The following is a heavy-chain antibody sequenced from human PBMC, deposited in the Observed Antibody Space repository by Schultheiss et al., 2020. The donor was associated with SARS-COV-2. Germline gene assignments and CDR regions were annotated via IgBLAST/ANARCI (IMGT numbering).Heavy chain of an antibody. CDR2: INSDGSST. CDR3: TVADIVATIRSDY. D-gene: IGHD5-12*01. CDR1: GFTFSSYE. J-gene: IGHJ4*02. Sequence: GGSLRLSCAASGFTFSSYEMNWVRQAPGKGLVWVSRINSDGSSTSYADSVKGRFTMSRDNAKNTLYLQMNSLRAEDTAVYYCTVADIVATIRSDYWGQGTLVTVSS. V-gene: IGHV3-74*01.